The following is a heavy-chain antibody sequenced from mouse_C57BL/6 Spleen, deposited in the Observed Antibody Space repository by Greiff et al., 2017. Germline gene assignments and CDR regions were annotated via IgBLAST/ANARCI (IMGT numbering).Heavy chain of an antibody. CDR2: IYPRSGNT. CDR3: AREGITTVVPYFDY. Sequence: VKLQESGAELARPGASVKLSCKASGYTFTSYGISWVKQRTGQGLEWIGEIYPRSGNTYYNEKFKGKATLTADKSSSTAYMELRSLTSEDSAVYFCAREGITTVVPYFDYWGQGTTLTVS. J-gene: IGHJ2*01. CDR1: GYTFTSYG. V-gene: IGHV1-81*01. D-gene: IGHD1-1*01.